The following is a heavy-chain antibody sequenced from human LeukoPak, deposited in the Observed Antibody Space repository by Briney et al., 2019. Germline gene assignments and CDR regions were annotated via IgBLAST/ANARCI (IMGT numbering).Heavy chain of an antibody. CDR2: ISSSSSTI. J-gene: IGHJ4*02. D-gene: IGHD2-2*02. V-gene: IGHV3-48*04. CDR3: ARGSTYCSSASCYIFPGFDY. CDR1: GYTFSSYS. Sequence: PGGSLRLSCAASGYTFSSYSMNWVRQAPGKGLEWVSYISSSSSTIYYADSVKGRFTISRDNAKNSLYLQMNSLRAEDTAVYYCARGSTYCSSASCYIFPGFDYWGQGTLVTVSS.